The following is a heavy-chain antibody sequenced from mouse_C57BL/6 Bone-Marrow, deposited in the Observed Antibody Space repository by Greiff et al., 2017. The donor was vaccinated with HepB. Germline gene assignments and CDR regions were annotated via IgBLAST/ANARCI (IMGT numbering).Heavy chain of an antibody. Sequence: EVHLVESGGGLVQSGRSLRLSCATSGFTFSDFYMEWVRQAPGKGLEWIAASRNKANDYTTEYSASVKGRFIVSRDTSQSILYLQMNALRAEDTAIYYCARDGPYYYGSRAMDYWGQGTSVTVSS. CDR3: ARDGPYYYGSRAMDY. CDR1: GFTFSDFY. D-gene: IGHD1-1*01. V-gene: IGHV7-1*01. J-gene: IGHJ4*01. CDR2: SRNKANDYTT.